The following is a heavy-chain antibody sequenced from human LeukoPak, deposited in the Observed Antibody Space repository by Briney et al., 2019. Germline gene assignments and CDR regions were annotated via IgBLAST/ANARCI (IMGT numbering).Heavy chain of an antibody. V-gene: IGHV3-74*01. CDR1: GFTFRTYW. CDR2: VNPDGTRT. J-gene: IGHJ6*04. Sequence: PGGSLRLSCVASGFTFRTYWMHWVRQAPGKGLVWLSRVNPDGTRTTYADSVKGRFTISRDNAKNSLYLQMNSLRAEDTAVYYCAELGITMIGGVWGKGTTVTISS. CDR3: AELGITMIGGV. D-gene: IGHD3-10*02.